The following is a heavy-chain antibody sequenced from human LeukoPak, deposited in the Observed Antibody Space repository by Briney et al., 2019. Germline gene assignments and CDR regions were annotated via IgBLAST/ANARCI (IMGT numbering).Heavy chain of an antibody. CDR2: ISYDGSNK. CDR3: AKELLSYYDSSGYYPDY. V-gene: IGHV3-30*18. CDR1: GFTFSSYG. D-gene: IGHD3-22*01. J-gene: IGHJ4*02. Sequence: GGPLRLSCAASGFTFSSYGMHWVRQAPGKGLEWVAVISYDGSNKYYADSVKGRFTISRDNSKNTLYLQMNSLRAEDTAVYYCAKELLSYYDSSGYYPDYWGQGTLVTVSS.